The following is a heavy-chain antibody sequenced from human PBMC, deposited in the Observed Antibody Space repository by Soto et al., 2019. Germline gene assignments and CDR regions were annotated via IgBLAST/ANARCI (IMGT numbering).Heavy chain of an antibody. CDR1: GFTFSSYA. Sequence: VQLLESGGGLVQPGGSLRLSCAASGFTFSSYAMSWVRQAPGRGLEWIGYIYYTGSTDSNPSLKSRVTISLDRSRNQFSLNLKSVTAADTAVYYCVRVPGGLYRGSDYWGQGTLVTVSS. CDR2: IYYTGST. V-gene: IGHV4-59*01. J-gene: IGHJ4*02. CDR3: VRVPGGLYRGSDY. D-gene: IGHD1-26*01.